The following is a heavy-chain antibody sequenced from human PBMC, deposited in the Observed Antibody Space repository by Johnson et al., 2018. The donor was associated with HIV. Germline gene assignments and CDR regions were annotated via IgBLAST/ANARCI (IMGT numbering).Heavy chain of an antibody. D-gene: IGHD6-6*01. CDR2: T. Sequence: TDYAAPVKGRFTISRDDSKNTLYLQMNSLRAEDTAVYYCATAARLFDAFDIWGQGTMVTVSS. CDR3: ATAARLFDAFDI. J-gene: IGHJ3*02. V-gene: IGHV3-15*01.